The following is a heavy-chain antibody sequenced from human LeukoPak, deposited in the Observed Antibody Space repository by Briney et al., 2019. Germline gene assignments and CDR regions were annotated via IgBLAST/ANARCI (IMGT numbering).Heavy chain of an antibody. CDR3: ARALTGSIPGN. CDR1: GFTFTDFY. CDR2: ISSSGTTI. J-gene: IGHJ4*02. V-gene: IGHV3-11*01. Sequence: PGGSLRLSCAASGFTFTDFYVSWIRQAPGKGLEWVSYISSSGTTIYYADSVMGRFTISRDNAKNSLYLQMNSLRAEDTAVYYCARALTGSIPGNWGQGTLVTVSS. D-gene: IGHD3-9*01.